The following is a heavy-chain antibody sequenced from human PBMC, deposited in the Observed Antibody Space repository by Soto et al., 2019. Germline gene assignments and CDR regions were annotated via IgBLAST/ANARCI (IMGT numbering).Heavy chain of an antibody. J-gene: IGHJ6*02. D-gene: IGHD6-6*01. CDR3: ARGSSIAGLYYGMDV. CDR1: CGSISSGGYY. CDR2: NYYSGIT. V-gene: IGHV4-31*03. Sequence: QVQLQESGPGLVKPSQTLSLTCTVSCGSISSGGYYWTWIRQHPGKGLEWIGYNYYSGITYYNPSLKSRVTISLDTSKNKFSLKLSSVSAADTAVYYCARGSSIAGLYYGMDVWGQGTTVTVSS.